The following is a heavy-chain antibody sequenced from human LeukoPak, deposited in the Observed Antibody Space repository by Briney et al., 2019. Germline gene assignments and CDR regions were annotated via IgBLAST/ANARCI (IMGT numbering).Heavy chain of an antibody. V-gene: IGHV3-21*04. Sequence: PGGSLRLSCAASGFTFSGYSMYWARQAPGKGLEWVSAITNSGGSTYYADSVKGRFTISRDNAKNSLYLQMNSLRAEDTAVYYCARDGVVAAAGSNPYWGQGTLVTVSS. CDR3: ARDGVVAAAGSNPY. CDR2: ITNSGGST. D-gene: IGHD6-13*01. CDR1: GFTFSGYS. J-gene: IGHJ4*02.